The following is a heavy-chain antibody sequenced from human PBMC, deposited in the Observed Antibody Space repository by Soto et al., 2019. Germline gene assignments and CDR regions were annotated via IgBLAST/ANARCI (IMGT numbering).Heavy chain of an antibody. V-gene: IGHV5-10-1*01. Sequence: GESLKISCKGSGYTLTSYWINWVRQKPGKGLEWMGKIDPSDSRTTYSPSFQGHVTISVDKSISTAYLQWSSLKASDTAMYYCARVGHDYSNSGMDVWGQGTTVTGS. D-gene: IGHD4-4*01. CDR2: IDPSDSRT. J-gene: IGHJ6*02. CDR1: GYTLTSYW. CDR3: ARVGHDYSNSGMDV.